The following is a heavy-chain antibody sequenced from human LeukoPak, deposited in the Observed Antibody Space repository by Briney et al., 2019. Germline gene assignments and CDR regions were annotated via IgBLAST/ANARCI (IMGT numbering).Heavy chain of an antibody. CDR3: ARGGGVAGYYYYYYMDV. CDR2: IYYSGST. CDR1: GGSISSYY. D-gene: IGHD6-19*01. J-gene: IGHJ6*03. Sequence: SETLSLTCTVSGGSISSYYWSWIRQPPGKGLEWIGYIYYSGSTNYNPSLKSRVTISVDTSKNQFSLKLSSVTAADTAVYYCARGGGVAGYYYYYYMDVWGKGTTVTISS. V-gene: IGHV4-59*01.